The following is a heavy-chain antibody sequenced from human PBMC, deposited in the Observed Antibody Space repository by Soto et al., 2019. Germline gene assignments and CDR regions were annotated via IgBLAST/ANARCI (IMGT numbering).Heavy chain of an antibody. CDR2: ISGSGDTT. Sequence: GGSLRLSCAASGFTFSSYAMSWVRQAPGKGLEWVSAISGSGDTTYYADSVKGRFTISRDNSKNTLYLQMNSLRAEDTAVYYCAKERIPADIRSYYYGMDVWGQGTTVTVSS. CDR1: GFTFSSYA. V-gene: IGHV3-23*01. D-gene: IGHD2-2*02. CDR3: AKERIPADIRSYYYGMDV. J-gene: IGHJ6*02.